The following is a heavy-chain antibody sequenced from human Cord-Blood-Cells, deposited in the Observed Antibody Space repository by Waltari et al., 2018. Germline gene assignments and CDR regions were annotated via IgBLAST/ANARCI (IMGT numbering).Heavy chain of an antibody. D-gene: IGHD7-27*01. CDR2: FDPEDGET. Sequence: QVQLVQSGAEVKKPGASVKVSCKVSGYTLTELSMHWVRQSPGKGLEWMGGFDPEDGETIYAQKFQDRVTVTEDTSTDTAYMELSSLRSEDTAVYYCATTPTGENDAFDIWGQGTMVTVSS. J-gene: IGHJ3*02. CDR3: ATTPTGENDAFDI. V-gene: IGHV1-24*01. CDR1: GYTLTELS.